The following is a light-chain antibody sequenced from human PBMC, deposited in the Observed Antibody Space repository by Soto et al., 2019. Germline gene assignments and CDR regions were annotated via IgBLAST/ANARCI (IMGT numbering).Light chain of an antibody. CDR1: QGVSNF. CDR2: DAY. V-gene: IGKV3-11*02. Sequence: EVVMNQSLAILCLSPGKRGAPTCGASQGVSNFLAWYQQKPGQAPRLLIYDAYNRATGVPATFSGRGSGRDFTLTISRLEPEDFAVYYCQQRSDWPQITFGNGKRLDIK. CDR3: QQRSDWPQIT. J-gene: IGKJ5*01.